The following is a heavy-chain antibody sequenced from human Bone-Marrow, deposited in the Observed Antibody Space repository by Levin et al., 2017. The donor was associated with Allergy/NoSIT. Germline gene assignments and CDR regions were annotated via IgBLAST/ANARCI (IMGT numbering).Heavy chain of an antibody. V-gene: IGHV3-11*06. CDR3: ASGDQIRMADY. CDR1: GFPFSDKY. Sequence: GESLKISCAASGFPFSDKYMAWIRQAPGKGLEWVSYIGSSSSQTNYADSVRGRFTISRDNAKNSLFLQMDSLRAEDTAVYYCASGDQIRMADYWGQGTRVTVSS. CDR2: IGSSSSQT. D-gene: IGHD5-24*01. J-gene: IGHJ4*02.